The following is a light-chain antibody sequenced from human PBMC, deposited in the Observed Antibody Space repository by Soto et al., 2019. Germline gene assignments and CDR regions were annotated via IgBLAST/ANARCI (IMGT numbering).Light chain of an antibody. CDR2: EVN. V-gene: IGLV2-23*02. J-gene: IGLJ3*02. CDR3: CSYVGSSILM. CDR1: SSDVGLYNL. Sequence: QSALTQPASVSGSPGQSITISCTGTSSDVGLYNLVSWYQHLPGKAPKLIIYEVNERPSGISDRFSGSKSGNTASLTISGLQDEDEADYYCCSYVGSSILMFGGGIKVTVL.